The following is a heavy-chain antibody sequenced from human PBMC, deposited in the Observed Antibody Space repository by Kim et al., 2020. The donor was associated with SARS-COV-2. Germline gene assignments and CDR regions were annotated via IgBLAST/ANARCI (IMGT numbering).Heavy chain of an antibody. Sequence: SVKVSCKASGGTFSSYAISWVRQAPGQGLEWMGGIIPIFGTANYAQKFQGRVTITADESTSTAYMELSSLRSEDTAVYYCARGITGTRARYCSGGSCYSSYYYYYMDVWGKGTTVTVSS. CDR2: IIPIFGTA. J-gene: IGHJ6*03. V-gene: IGHV1-69*13. CDR1: GGTFSSYA. D-gene: IGHD2-15*01. CDR3: ARGITGTRARYCSGGSCYSSYYYYYMDV.